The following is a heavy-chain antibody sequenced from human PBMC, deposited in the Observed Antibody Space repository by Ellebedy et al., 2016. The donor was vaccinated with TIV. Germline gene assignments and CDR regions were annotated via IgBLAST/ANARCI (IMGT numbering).Heavy chain of an antibody. CDR1: GFTFSSHC. CDR2: INGDGSAR. D-gene: IGHD4-11*01. CDR3: VRKSYTNYTWGKTGFDL. V-gene: IGHV3-7*01. J-gene: IGHJ5*01. Sequence: GESLKISCAASGFTFSSHCMNWVRQAPGKGLEWVANINGDGSARYYVDSVKGRFTISRDNAKSSLYLQMNSLRAEDTAVYYCVRKSYTNYTWGKTGFDLWGQGTLFNASS.